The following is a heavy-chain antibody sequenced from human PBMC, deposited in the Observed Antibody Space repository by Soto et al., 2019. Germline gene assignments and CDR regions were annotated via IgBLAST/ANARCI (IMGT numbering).Heavy chain of an antibody. V-gene: IGHV1-18*01. D-gene: IGHD3-10*01. CDR2: ISAYNGNT. Sequence: ASVKVSCKASGYTFTSYGISWVRQAPGQGLEWMGWISAYNGNTNYAQKLQGRVTMTTDTSTSTAYMELRSLRSDDTAVYYCARRTTNGSGSYYKYYYYGMDVWGQGTTVTVSS. J-gene: IGHJ6*02. CDR3: ARRTTNGSGSYYKYYYYGMDV. CDR1: GYTFTSYG.